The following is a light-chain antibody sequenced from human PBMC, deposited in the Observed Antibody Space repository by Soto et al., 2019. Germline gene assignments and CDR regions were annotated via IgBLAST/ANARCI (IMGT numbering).Light chain of an antibody. J-gene: IGKJ1*01. CDR2: WAS. V-gene: IGKV4-1*01. CDR3: QQFYTTPT. Sequence: DIVMTQSPDSLAVSLGERATINCKSSQSILHSPNNKDDLTWYQQKPGQPPKLLINWASTRESGVPDRFSGAGSGTDFTLTLSSLQAEDEAVYYCQQFYTTPTFGQGTRVEIK. CDR1: QSILHSPNNKDD.